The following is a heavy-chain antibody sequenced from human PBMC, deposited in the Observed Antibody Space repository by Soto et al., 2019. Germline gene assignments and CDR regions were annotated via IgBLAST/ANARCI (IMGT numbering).Heavy chain of an antibody. CDR1: GGSFSGYY. CDR3: AKGVPGIAVAGTGYIQH. CDR2: INHSGST. Sequence: SETLSLTCAVYGGSFSGYYWSWIRQPPGKGLEWIGEINHSGSTNYKPSLKSRVTISVDTSKNQFSLKLSSVTAADTAVYYCAKGVPGIAVAGTGYIQHWGQGTLVTVSS. D-gene: IGHD6-19*01. J-gene: IGHJ1*01. V-gene: IGHV4-34*01.